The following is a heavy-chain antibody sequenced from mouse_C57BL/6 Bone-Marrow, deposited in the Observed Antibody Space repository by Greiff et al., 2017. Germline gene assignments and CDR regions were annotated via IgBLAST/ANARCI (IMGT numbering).Heavy chain of an antibody. CDR1: GYTFTSYW. CDR2: IHPSDSDT. J-gene: IGHJ4*01. Sequence: VQLQQPGAELVKPGASVKVSCKASGYTFTSYWMHWVKQRPGQGLEWIGRIHPSDSDTNYNQKFKGKATLTVDKSSSTAYMQLSSLTSEDSAVYCCAMVRSDYYAMGYWGQGTSVTVSS. D-gene: IGHD1-1*01. V-gene: IGHV1-74*01. CDR3: AMVRSDYYAMGY.